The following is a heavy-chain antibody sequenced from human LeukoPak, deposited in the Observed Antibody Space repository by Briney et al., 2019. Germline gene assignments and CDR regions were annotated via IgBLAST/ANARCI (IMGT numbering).Heavy chain of an antibody. CDR3: ASAPYTSGWSVFDY. Sequence: PSETLSLTCTVSGGSISSHYWSWIRQPPGKGLEWIGYIYYSGSTNNNPSLKSRVTISVDTSNNQFSLTLRSVTAADTAVYYCASAPYTSGWSVFDYWGQGTLVTVSS. CDR1: GGSISSHY. D-gene: IGHD6-19*01. V-gene: IGHV4-59*11. CDR2: IYYSGST. J-gene: IGHJ4*02.